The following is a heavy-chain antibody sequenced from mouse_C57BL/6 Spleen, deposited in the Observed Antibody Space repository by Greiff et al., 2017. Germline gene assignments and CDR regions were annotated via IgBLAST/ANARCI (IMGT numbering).Heavy chain of an antibody. CDR2: IYPGSGST. D-gene: IGHD2-4*01. CDR1: GYTFTSYW. J-gene: IGHJ4*01. Sequence: QVQLKQPGAELVKPGASVKMSCKASGYTFTSYWITWVKQRPGQGLEWIGDIYPGSGSTNYNEKFKSKATLTVDTSSSTAYMQLSSLTSEDSAVYYCARGVGDYDDAMDYWGQGTSVTVSS. V-gene: IGHV1-55*01. CDR3: ARGVGDYDDAMDY.